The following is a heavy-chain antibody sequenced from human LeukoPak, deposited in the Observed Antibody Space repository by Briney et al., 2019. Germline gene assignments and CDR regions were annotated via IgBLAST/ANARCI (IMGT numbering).Heavy chain of an antibody. D-gene: IGHD5-12*01. CDR3: AVYSGYDKGAFDI. CDR1: GGSISSGDYY. CDR2: IYYSGST. V-gene: IGHV4-30-4*08. J-gene: IGHJ3*02. Sequence: PSETLSLTCTVSGGSISSGDYYWSWIRQPPGKGLEWIGYIYYSGSTYYNPSLKSRVTISVDTSKNQFSLKLSSVTAADTAVYYCAVYSGYDKGAFDIWGQGTMVTVSS.